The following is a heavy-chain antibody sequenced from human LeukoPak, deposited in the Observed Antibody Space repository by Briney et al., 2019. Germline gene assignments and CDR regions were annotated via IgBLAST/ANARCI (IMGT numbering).Heavy chain of an antibody. D-gene: IGHD6-19*01. CDR3: ARDRGAVAGYFDY. V-gene: IGHV1-69*13. J-gene: IGHJ4*02. CDR2: IIPIFGTA. CDR1: GGTFSSYA. Sequence: GASVKVSCKASGGTFSSYAISWVRQAPGQGLEWMGGIIPIFGTASYAQKFQGRVTITADESTSTAYMELSSLRSEDTAVYYCARDRGAVAGYFDYWGQGTLVTVSS.